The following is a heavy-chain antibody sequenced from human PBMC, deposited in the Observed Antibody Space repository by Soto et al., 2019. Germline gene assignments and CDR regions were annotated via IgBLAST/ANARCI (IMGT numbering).Heavy chain of an antibody. Sequence: QVQLVQSGAEVKKPGSSVKVSCKASGGTFSSYAISWVRQAPGQGLEWMGGIIPIFGTANYAQKFQGRVTMTADESTSTAYMELSSLRSEDTAVYYCATRYSYGPEDFGSLDYWGQGTLVTVSS. CDR3: ATRYSYGPEDFGSLDY. CDR1: GGTFSSYA. J-gene: IGHJ4*02. CDR2: IIPIFGTA. V-gene: IGHV1-69*12. D-gene: IGHD5-18*01.